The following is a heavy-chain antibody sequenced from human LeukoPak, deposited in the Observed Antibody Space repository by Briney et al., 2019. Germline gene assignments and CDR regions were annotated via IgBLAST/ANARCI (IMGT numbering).Heavy chain of an antibody. CDR1: GGTFISYP. V-gene: IGHV1-69*06. CDR2: IIPIFGTA. Sequence: GSSVTDSFMASGGTFISYPISWVRQAPGQGLEWMGGIIPIFGTANYAQKFQGRVTITADKSTSTAYMELSSLSSEDTAVYYCATAPGGGSGSGYGMDVWGKGTTVTVSS. D-gene: IGHD3-10*01. CDR3: ATAPGGGSGSGYGMDV. J-gene: IGHJ6*04.